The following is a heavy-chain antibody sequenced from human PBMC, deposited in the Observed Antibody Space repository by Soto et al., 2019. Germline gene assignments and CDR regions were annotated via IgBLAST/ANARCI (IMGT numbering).Heavy chain of an antibody. J-gene: IGHJ4*02. CDR1: GFTFCTHP. D-gene: IGHD3-9*01. CDR2: ISESGGDT. CDR3: AKAAHIYFFDK. Sequence: AGGAPRLSCAAPGFTFCTHPLNCVRRFLGEGVGWCSSISESGGDTYYADSVKGRFTISRDNSRNTVTLQMRSLRAEDTAVYYCAKAAHIYFFDKWGQGTLVTVSS. V-gene: IGHV3-23*01.